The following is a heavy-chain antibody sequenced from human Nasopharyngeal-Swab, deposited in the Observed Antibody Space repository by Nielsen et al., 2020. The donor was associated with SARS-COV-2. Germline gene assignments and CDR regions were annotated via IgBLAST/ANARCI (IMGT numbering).Heavy chain of an antibody. Sequence: SETLSLTCTVSGGSLSTSHFYWGWIRQPPGKGLEWIGTISYSGSTYYNPSLKSRVTISPDTSKNQFSLKLTSVTAADTALYYCARRTYQLPHYYYYYGMDVWGQGTTVTVPS. CDR1: GGSLSTSHFY. CDR2: ISYSGST. D-gene: IGHD2-2*01. V-gene: IGHV4-39*01. J-gene: IGHJ6*02. CDR3: ARRTYQLPHYYYYYGMDV.